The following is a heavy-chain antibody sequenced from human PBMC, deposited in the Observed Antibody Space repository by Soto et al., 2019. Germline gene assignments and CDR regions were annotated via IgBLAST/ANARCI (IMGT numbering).Heavy chain of an antibody. Sequence: QVQLVQSGAEVKKPGASVKVSCKASGYTFTSYGISWVRQAPGQVLEWLGWISAYNGNTNYAQKLQGRVTMTTDTFTRTGYLELSSLRSYATHVYYCATVPSHYGNYCDYCGQGTLVTGSS. D-gene: IGHD4-17*01. CDR1: GYTFTSYG. J-gene: IGHJ4*02. CDR3: ATVPSHYGNYCDY. V-gene: IGHV1-18*01. CDR2: ISAYNGNT.